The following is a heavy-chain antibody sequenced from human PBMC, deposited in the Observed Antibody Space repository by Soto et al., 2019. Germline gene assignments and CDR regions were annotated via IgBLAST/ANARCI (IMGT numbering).Heavy chain of an antibody. J-gene: IGHJ4*01. CDR1: GFTFDNYD. CDR3: ARGSSGWYADLDY. Sequence: EVQLVESGGGLMRPGGSLRLSCTASGFTFDNYDMHWVRQRAGKGLEWVAAIGTTGHPYYPGSGKGRFTISRENVKNSLLLQVNDLKAGDTAVYYCARGSSGWYADLDYWGHGTLVTVSA. D-gene: IGHD6-19*01. CDR2: IGTTGHP. V-gene: IGHV3-13*05.